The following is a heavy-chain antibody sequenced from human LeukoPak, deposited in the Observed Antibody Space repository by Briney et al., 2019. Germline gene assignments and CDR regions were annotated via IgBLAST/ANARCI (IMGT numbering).Heavy chain of an antibody. D-gene: IGHD3-3*01. J-gene: IGHJ4*02. CDR2: IVSNGGNT. CDR1: GLTFSSHA. Sequence: GGSLRLSCAASGLTFSSHATHWIRQAPGKGLEYVSAIVSNGGNTYYAESVRGRFTISRDNSKNTVYLQMGSLRPEDTGVYYCARGGYYAATDVWGQGALVTVSS. V-gene: IGHV3-64*02. CDR3: ARGGYYAATDV.